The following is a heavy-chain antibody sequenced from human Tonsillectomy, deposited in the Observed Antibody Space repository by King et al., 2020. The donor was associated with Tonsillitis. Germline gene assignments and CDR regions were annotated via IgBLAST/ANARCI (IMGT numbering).Heavy chain of an antibody. CDR1: GFTFSNYA. J-gene: IGHJ5*02. CDR2: ISGSGSNT. Sequence: VQLVESGGGLVQPGGSLRLSCAASGFTFSNYAMSWVRQAPGKGLEWVSTISGSGSNTYYADSVKGRFTISRDNSKNKQYLQMNSLRAEDTAGYYCAKGGEAVAVWFDPWGQGTLVTVSS. D-gene: IGHD6-19*01. CDR3: AKGGEAVAVWFDP. V-gene: IGHV3-23*04.